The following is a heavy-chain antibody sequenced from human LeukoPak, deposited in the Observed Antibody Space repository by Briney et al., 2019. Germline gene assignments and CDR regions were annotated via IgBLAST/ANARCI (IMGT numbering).Heavy chain of an antibody. Sequence: SETLSLTCTVSGGSISSGDYYWSWIRQPPGKGLEWIGYIYYSGSTYYNPSLKSRVTISVDTSKNQFSLKLSSVTAADTAVYYCAVIAAAGTGDFDYWGQGTLVTVSS. CDR1: GGSISSGDYY. D-gene: IGHD6-13*01. V-gene: IGHV4-30-4*01. CDR2: IYYSGST. J-gene: IGHJ4*02. CDR3: AVIAAAGTGDFDY.